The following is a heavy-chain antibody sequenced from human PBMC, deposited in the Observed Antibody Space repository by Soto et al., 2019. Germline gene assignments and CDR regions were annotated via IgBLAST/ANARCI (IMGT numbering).Heavy chain of an antibody. CDR3: AREYPNGYGK. Sequence: TWSLTCPVSGGSIRSGGYYWSWIRQHPGKGLEWIGYIYYSGGTYYNPSLKSRVTISVHASKNQFSLKLSSVTAADTAVYYCAREYPNGYGKWGLGMLATVS. CDR2: IYYSGGT. V-gene: IGHV4-31*03. J-gene: IGHJ4*02. D-gene: IGHD5-12*01. CDR1: GGSIRSGGYY.